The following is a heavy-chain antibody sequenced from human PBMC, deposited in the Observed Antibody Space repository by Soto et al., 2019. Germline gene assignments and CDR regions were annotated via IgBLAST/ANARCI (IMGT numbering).Heavy chain of an antibody. Sequence: QVQLQQWGAGLLKPSETLSLTCAVYGGSFSGYYWSWIRQPPGKGLEWIGEINHSGSTNYHPSLKSRVTISVDTSKNQFSLKLSSVTAADTAVYYCARMWGIAARPSQPNWYDTWGQGSLVTVST. V-gene: IGHV4-34*01. CDR1: GGSFSGYY. D-gene: IGHD6-6*01. J-gene: IGHJ5*02. CDR3: ARMWGIAARPSQPNWYDT. CDR2: INHSGST.